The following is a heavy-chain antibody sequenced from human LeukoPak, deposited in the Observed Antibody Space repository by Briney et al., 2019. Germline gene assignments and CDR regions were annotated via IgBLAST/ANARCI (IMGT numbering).Heavy chain of an antibody. CDR1: GGSVSSAY. V-gene: IGHV4-59*02. J-gene: IGHJ1*01. CDR3: AYSIGYYDEWFQN. D-gene: IGHD3-22*01. CDR2: VYFSGST. Sequence: PSETLSLTCAVSGGSVSSAYWSWIRQPPGKGLEWIGYVYFSGSTNHNPSLTSRVTISADTSKNHFSLKLTSVTAADTAVYYCAYSIGYYDEWFQNWGQGALVTVSS.